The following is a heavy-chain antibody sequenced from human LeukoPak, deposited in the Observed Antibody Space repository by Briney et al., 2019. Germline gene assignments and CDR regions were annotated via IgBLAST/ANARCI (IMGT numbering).Heavy chain of an antibody. J-gene: IGHJ4*02. V-gene: IGHV3-23*01. CDR3: AKGRPHAPDSSGYYSGY. Sequence: GGSLRLSCAASGFTFSSYAMSWVRQAPGKGLEWVSAISGSCGSTYYADSVKGRFTISRDNSKNTLYLQMNSLRAEDTAVYYCAKGRPHAPDSSGYYSGYWGQGTLVTVSS. D-gene: IGHD3-22*01. CDR1: GFTFSSYA. CDR2: ISGSCGST.